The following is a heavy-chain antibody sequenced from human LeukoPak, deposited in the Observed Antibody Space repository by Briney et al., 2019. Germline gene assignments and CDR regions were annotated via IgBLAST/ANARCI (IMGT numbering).Heavy chain of an antibody. CDR1: GFTFSSYS. J-gene: IGHJ4*02. Sequence: PGGSLRLSCAASGFTFSSYSMNWVRQAPGKGLEWVSSISSSSSYIYCADSVKGRFTISRDNAKNSLYLQMNSLRAEDTAVYYCARGKELLGFVYWGQGTLVTVSS. CDR2: ISSSSSYI. CDR3: ARGKELLGFVY. V-gene: IGHV3-21*01. D-gene: IGHD1-26*01.